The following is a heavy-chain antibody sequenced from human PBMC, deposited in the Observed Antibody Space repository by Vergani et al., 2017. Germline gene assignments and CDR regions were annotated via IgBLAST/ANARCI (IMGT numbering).Heavy chain of an antibody. D-gene: IGHD3-10*01. V-gene: IGHV4-59*11. CDR2: FHYSENT. CDR3: ARSRIYYGAGSPDY. Sequence: QVQLQESGPGLVKSSETLSLTCSVSFDSIRNLYCNWIRQPPGKGLEWIGSFHYSENTNYNPSLKTRVTISVDTSKNQFSLTLTSVTAADTAVYYCARSRIYYGAGSPDYWGQGTLVTVSS. CDR1: FDSIRNLY. J-gene: IGHJ4*02.